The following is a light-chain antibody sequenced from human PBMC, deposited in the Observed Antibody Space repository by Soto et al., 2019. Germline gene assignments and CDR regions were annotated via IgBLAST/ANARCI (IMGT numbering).Light chain of an antibody. V-gene: IGKV3-20*01. CDR2: GAS. CDR1: QRVVSNY. CDR3: QQYGRSPLT. J-gene: IGKJ4*01. Sequence: EIVLTQSPGTLSLSAGESATLSCRASQRVVSNYLAWYQQKPGQAPRLLIYGASNRAPGIPQRFSGSGSATDFTLTISRLEPEDFAVYFCQQYGRSPLTFGGGTKVDIK.